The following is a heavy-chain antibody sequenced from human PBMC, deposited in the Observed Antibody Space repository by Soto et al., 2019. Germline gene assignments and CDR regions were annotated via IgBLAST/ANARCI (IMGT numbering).Heavy chain of an antibody. J-gene: IGHJ4*02. CDR2: IYYSGST. CDR3: ATSGGYCSGGSCYDY. CDR1: GGSISRGGYY. D-gene: IGHD2-15*01. Sequence: SETLSLTCTVSGGSISRGGYYWSWIRQHPGKGLEWIGYIYYSGSTYYNPSLKSRVTISVDTSKNQFSLKLSSVTAADTAVYYCATSGGYCSGGSCYDYWGQGTLVTVSS. V-gene: IGHV4-31*02.